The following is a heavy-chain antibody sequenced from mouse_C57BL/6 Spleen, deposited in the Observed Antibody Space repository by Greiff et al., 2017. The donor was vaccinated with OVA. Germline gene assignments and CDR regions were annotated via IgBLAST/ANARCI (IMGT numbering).Heavy chain of an antibody. CDR3: ARDLAYYSNLYAMDY. CDR2: INPNNGGT. D-gene: IGHD2-5*01. V-gene: IGHV1-26*01. Sequence: EVQLQQSGPELVKPGASVKISCKASGYTFTDYYMNWVQQSHGKSLEWIGDINPNNGGTSYNQKFKGKATLTVDKSSSTAYMELRSLTSEDSAVYYCARDLAYYSNLYAMDYWGQGTSVTVSS. J-gene: IGHJ4*01. CDR1: GYTFTDYY.